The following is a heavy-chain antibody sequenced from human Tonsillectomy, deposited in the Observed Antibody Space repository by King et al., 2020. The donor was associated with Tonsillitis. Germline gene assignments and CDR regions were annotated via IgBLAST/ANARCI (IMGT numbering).Heavy chain of an antibody. Sequence: VQLVESGGGVVRPGGSLRLSCAASGFTFDDYAMSWVRQAPGKGLEWVSGISWSGGSTAYADSAKGRFIISRDNAKNSLYLQMNSLTAEDTALYHYMRDRKSREYCHYLDVWGKGTTVTVSS. CDR3: MRDRKSREYCHYLDV. CDR2: ISWSGGST. CDR1: GFTFDDYA. V-gene: IGHV3-20*01. J-gene: IGHJ6*03.